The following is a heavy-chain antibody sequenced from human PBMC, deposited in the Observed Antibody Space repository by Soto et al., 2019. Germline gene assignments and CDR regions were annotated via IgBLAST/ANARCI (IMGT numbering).Heavy chain of an antibody. V-gene: IGHV4-39*01. CDR1: GGSISSSSYY. Sequence: PSETLSLTCTVSGGSISSSSYYWGWIRQPPGKGLEWIGSIYYSGSTYYNPSLKSRVTISVDTSKNQFSLKLSSVTAADTAVYYCARKGQGGYYYYMDVWGKGTTVTVSS. J-gene: IGHJ6*03. CDR3: ARKGQGGYYYYMDV. CDR2: IYYSGST. D-gene: IGHD3-16*01.